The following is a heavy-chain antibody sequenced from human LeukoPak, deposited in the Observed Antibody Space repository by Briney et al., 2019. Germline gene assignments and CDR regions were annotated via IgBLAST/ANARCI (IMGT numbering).Heavy chain of an antibody. CDR3: ARDLPDSYGPEGNWYFDL. J-gene: IGHJ2*01. V-gene: IGHV3-74*01. CDR1: GFTFSSYW. Sequence: GGSLRLSCAASGFTFSSYWMHWVRQAPGKGLVWVSRINSDGSSTCYADSVKGRFTISRDNAKNTLYLQMNSLRAEDTAVYYCARDLPDSYGPEGNWYFDLWGRGTLVTVSS. D-gene: IGHD5-18*01. CDR2: INSDGSST.